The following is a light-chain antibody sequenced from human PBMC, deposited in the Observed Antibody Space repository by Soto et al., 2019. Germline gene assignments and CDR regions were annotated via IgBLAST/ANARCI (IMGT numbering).Light chain of an antibody. Sequence: QSALTQPASVSASPGQSITISCTGTSSDIGTYNFVSWYQHNPGKAPKLMIYDVAKRPSGVSNRFSGSKSSNTASLTISGLQTDDEGDYYCCSYTSDSTPYVFGGGTKLTVL. V-gene: IGLV2-14*01. J-gene: IGLJ1*01. CDR3: CSYTSDSTPYV. CDR1: SSDIGTYNF. CDR2: DVA.